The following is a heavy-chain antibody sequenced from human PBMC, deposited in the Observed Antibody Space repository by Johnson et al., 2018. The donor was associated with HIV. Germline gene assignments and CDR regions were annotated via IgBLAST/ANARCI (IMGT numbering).Heavy chain of an antibody. CDR2: IKQDGSEK. D-gene: IGHD6-6*01. J-gene: IGHJ3*02. CDR3: ARRSLVGQLGDDAFDI. CDR1: GFTFSSYW. V-gene: IGHV3-7*04. Sequence: VQLVESGGGALRPGGSLRLSCAASGFTFSSYWMSWVRQAPGKGLEWVANIKQDGSEKYYVDSVKGRFTISRDNAKNSLYLQMNSLRAEDTAVYYCARRSLVGQLGDDAFDIWGQGTMVTVSS.